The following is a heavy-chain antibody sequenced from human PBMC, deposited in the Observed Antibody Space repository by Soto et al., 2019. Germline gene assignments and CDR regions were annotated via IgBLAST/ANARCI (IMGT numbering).Heavy chain of an antibody. CDR1: GGSISSGDYY. CDR3: ARGGYDFWSGYYVYYYYGMDV. Sequence: LSLTCTVSGGSISSGDYYWSWIRQPPGKGLEWIGYIYYSGSTYYNPSLKGRVTISVDTSKNQFSLKLSSVTAADTAVYYCARGGYDFWSGYYVYYYYGMDVWGQGTTVTVSS. J-gene: IGHJ6*02. D-gene: IGHD3-3*01. CDR2: IYYSGST. V-gene: IGHV4-30-4*01.